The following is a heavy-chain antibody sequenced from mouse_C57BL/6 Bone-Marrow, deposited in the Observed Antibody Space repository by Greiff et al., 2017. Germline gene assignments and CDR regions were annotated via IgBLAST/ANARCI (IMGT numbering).Heavy chain of an antibody. Sequence: QVQLQQPGAELVMPGASVKLSCKASGYTFTSYWMHWVKQRPGQGLEWIGEIDPSDSYTNYNQKFKGKSTLTVDKSSSTAYMQLSSLTSEDSAVYYCAESGPNWYFDVWGTGTTVTVSS. CDR1: GYTFTSYW. CDR2: IDPSDSYT. J-gene: IGHJ1*03. CDR3: AESGPNWYFDV. V-gene: IGHV1-69*01.